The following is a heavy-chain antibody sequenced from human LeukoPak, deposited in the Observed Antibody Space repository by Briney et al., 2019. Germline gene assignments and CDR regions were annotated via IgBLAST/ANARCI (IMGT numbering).Heavy chain of an antibody. CDR3: ARDWGYYYGSGSYSQYDAFDI. CDR2: IYYSGST. CDR1: GGSISSSSYY. J-gene: IGHJ3*02. Sequence: SETLSLTCAVSGGSISSSSYYWGWIRQPPGKGLEWIGSIYYSGSTYYNPSLKSRVTISVDTSKNQFSLRLSSVTAADTAVYYCARDWGYYYGSGSYSQYDAFDIWGQGTTVTVSS. D-gene: IGHD3-10*01. V-gene: IGHV4-39*07.